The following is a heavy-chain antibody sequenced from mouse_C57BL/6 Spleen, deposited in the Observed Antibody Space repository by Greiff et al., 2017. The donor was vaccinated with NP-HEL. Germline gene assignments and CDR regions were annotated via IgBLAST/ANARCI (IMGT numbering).Heavy chain of an antibody. Sequence: EVQVVESGPGLVKPSQSLSLTCSVTGYSITSGYYWNWIRQFPGNKLEWMGYISYDGSNNYNPSLKNRISITRDTSKNQFFLKLNSVTTEDTATYYWGRGGLSYGGYFDVWGTGTTVTVSS. CDR2: ISYDGSN. J-gene: IGHJ1*03. CDR1: GYSITSGYY. V-gene: IGHV3-6*01. CDR3: GRGGLSYGGYFDV. D-gene: IGHD3-1*01.